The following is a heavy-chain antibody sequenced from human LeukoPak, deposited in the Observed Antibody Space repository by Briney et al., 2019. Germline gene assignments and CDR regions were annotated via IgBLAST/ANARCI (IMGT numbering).Heavy chain of an antibody. CDR2: IYYSGST. CDR3: ARVNRARPRITIFDY. J-gene: IGHJ4*02. Sequence: SETLSLTCTVSGGSISSGGYYWSWIHQHPGKGLEWIGYIYYSGSTYYNPSLKSRVTISVDTSKNQFSLKLSSVTAADTAVYYCARVNRARPRITIFDYWGQGTLVTVSS. V-gene: IGHV4-31*03. CDR1: GGSISSGGYY. D-gene: IGHD3-9*01.